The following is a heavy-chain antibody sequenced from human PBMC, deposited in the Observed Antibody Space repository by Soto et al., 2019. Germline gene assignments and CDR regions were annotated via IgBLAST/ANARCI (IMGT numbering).Heavy chain of an antibody. J-gene: IGHJ5*01. Sequence: SETLSLTCAVSGDSIKTETWWSWLRQLPGTGLEWIGEIKHTGDANANPALRSRVSMSVDRTKNQFFLNLRSVSAADTAVYFCAKEGRLHWFESWGQRTPVTVSS. CDR1: GDSIKTETW. V-gene: IGHV4-4*02. CDR2: IKHTGDA. CDR3: AKEGRLHWFES.